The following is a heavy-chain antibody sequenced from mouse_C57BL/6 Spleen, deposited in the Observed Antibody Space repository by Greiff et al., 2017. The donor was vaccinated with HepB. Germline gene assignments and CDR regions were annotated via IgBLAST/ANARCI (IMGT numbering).Heavy chain of an antibody. CDR1: GYTFTSYG. CDR2: IYPRSGNT. Sequence: VQLVESGAELARPGASVKLSCKASGYTFTSYGISWVKQRTGQGLEWIGEIYPRSGNTYYNEKFKGKATLTADKSSSTAYMELRSLTSEDSAVYFCARSHFTTVVATPLDYWGQGTTLTVSS. V-gene: IGHV1-81*01. D-gene: IGHD1-1*01. J-gene: IGHJ2*01. CDR3: ARSHFTTVVATPLDY.